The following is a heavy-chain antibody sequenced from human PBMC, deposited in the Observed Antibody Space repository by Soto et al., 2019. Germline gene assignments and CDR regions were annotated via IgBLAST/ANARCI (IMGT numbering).Heavy chain of an antibody. V-gene: IGHV1-69*01. D-gene: IGHD3-9*01. CDR3: ASWDYDVLTGYSYDD. J-gene: IGHJ4*02. CDR2: IIPMIPRT. CDR1: GGTFNNYG. Sequence: QVQLVQSGAEVKKPGSSVKVSCKASGGTFNNYGMGWVRQAPGQGLEWMGGIIPMIPRTNYAQKFQGRVTPTADASRSTAYMGMRSLRSEDTAVYYCASWDYDVLTGYSYDDWGQGTLVTVSS.